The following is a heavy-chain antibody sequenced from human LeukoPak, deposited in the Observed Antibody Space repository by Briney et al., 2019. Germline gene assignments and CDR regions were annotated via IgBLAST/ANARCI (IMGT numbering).Heavy chain of an antibody. CDR1: GFTFKSYA. CDR2: ITSSLSYI. V-gene: IGHV3-21*01. CDR3: ARDFGRTSDWQPRLYYGMDV. Sequence: GGSLRLSCAASGFTFKSYAMNWVRQAPGKGLEWVSSITSSLSYISYADSVKGRFTISRDNAKNSLSLQMNSLRAEDTAVYYCARDFGRTSDWQPRLYYGMDVWGQGTTVTVSS. D-gene: IGHD2-2*01. J-gene: IGHJ6*02.